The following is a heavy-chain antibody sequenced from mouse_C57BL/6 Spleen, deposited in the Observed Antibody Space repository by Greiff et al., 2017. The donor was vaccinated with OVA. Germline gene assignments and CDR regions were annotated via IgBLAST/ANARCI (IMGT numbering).Heavy chain of an antibody. CDR1: GFTFSDYG. Sequence: EVKLMESGGGLVKPGGSLKLSCAASGFTFSDYGMHWVRQAPEKGLEWVAYISSGSSTIYYADTVKGRFTISRDNAKNTLFLQMTSLRSEDTAMYYCARGLLPSWFAYWGQGTLVTVSA. CDR2: ISSGSSTI. V-gene: IGHV5-17*01. J-gene: IGHJ3*01. D-gene: IGHD2-3*01. CDR3: ARGLLPSWFAY.